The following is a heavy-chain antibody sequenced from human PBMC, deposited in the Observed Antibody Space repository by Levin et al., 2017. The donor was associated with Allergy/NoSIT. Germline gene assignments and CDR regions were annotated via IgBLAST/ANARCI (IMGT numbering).Heavy chain of an antibody. V-gene: IGHV3-48*01. D-gene: IGHD6-19*01. CDR1: GFRFSDYR. J-gene: IGHJ6*02. CDR2: ISSSSNTI. CDR3: ARDYSSGWADFYYGMDV. Sequence: ETLSLTCAASGFRFSDYRMNWVRQAPGKGLEWVSHISSSSNTIYYADSVKGRFTISRDNAKNSLFLQMNSLRAEDTAVYYCARDYSSGWADFYYGMDVWGQGTTVTVSS.